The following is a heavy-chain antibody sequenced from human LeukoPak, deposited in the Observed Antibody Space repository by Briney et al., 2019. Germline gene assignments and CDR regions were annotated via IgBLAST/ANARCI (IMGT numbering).Heavy chain of an antibody. J-gene: IGHJ4*02. CDR1: GYSFTTYW. V-gene: IGHV5-51*01. CDR2: IYPADSDT. CDR3: ARHTGLRFFGS. Sequence: GESLKISCQGSGYSFTTYWIAWVRQMPGKGLEWMGSIYPADSDTRYSPSFQGQVTISADKSITTAYLQWSSLRASDTAMYYCARHTGLRFFGSWGQGTLVAVSS. D-gene: IGHD3-3*01.